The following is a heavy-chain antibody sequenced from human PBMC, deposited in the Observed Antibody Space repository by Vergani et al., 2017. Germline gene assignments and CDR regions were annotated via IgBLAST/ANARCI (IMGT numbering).Heavy chain of an antibody. CDR2: LSASDRRT. CDR3: ASLERDDHNWDLFDY. J-gene: IGHJ4*02. CDR1: GFTFIMHA. Sequence: EVQLVESGGGLVKPGGSLRLSCAASGFTFIMHAMSWVRQAPGKGLEWVSTLSASDRRTHYADSVKGRFTISRDNSKNTLFLHMNSLRPEDTAVYYCASLERDDHNWDLFDYWGQGTLVTVSS. V-gene: IGHV3-23*04. D-gene: IGHD1-1*01.